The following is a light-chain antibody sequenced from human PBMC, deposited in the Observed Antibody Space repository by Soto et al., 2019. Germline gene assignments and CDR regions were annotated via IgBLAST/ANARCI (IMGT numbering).Light chain of an antibody. CDR1: QGIGNY. CDR3: QQYNSYPLT. Sequence: DIQMTQSPSSLTASVGDRVTITYRASQGIGNYLVWIQQTPGKAPMSLIYAASRLQSGVPSNFSGSRSGTDFTLTIISLHPEDFATYYCQQYNSYPLTFGGGTKVDIK. J-gene: IGKJ4*01. V-gene: IGKV1-16*02. CDR2: AAS.